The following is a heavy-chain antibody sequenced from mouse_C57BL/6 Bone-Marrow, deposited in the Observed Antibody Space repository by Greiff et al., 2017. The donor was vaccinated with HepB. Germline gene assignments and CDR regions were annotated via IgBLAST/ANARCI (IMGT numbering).Heavy chain of an antibody. V-gene: IGHV1-18*01. Sequence: EVKLQQSGPELVKPGASVKIPCKASGYTFTDYNMDWVKQSHGKSLEWIGDINPNNGGTIYNQKFKGKATLTVDKSSSTAYMELRSLTSEDTAVYYCARGDGNFGAWFAYWGQGTLVTVSA. CDR3: ARGDGNFGAWFAY. CDR1: GYTFTDYN. D-gene: IGHD2-1*01. CDR2: INPNNGGT. J-gene: IGHJ3*01.